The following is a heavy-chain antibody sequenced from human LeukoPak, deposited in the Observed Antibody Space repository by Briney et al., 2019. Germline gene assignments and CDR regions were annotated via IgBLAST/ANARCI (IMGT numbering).Heavy chain of an antibody. CDR1: GYTFTSYY. CDR3: ARSHDYTNYVAP. Sequence: ASVKVSCKASGYTFTSYYMHWVRQAPGQGLEWMGWINPNGGGTIYAPKFQGRVTMTRDTSITTAYMELNSLRSDDTAVYYCARSHDYTNYVAPWGQGTLVTVSS. CDR2: INPNGGGT. V-gene: IGHV1-2*02. D-gene: IGHD4-11*01. J-gene: IGHJ5*02.